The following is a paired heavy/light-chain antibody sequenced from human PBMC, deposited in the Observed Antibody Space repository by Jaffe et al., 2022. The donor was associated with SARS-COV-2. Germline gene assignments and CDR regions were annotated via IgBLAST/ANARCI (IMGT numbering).Light chain of an antibody. Sequence: AIQMTQSPSSLSASVGDRVTITCRASQGIGNDLGWYQQNPGKAPKLLIYASSTLQSGVPSRFSGNRFGTDFTLTISSLQLEDFATYYCLQDYNYPLTFGQGTKVEIK. V-gene: IGKV1-6*01. J-gene: IGKJ1*01. CDR1: QGIGND. CDR3: LQDYNYPLT. CDR2: ASS.
Heavy chain of an antibody. V-gene: IGHV4-59*01. D-gene: IGHD5-12*01. J-gene: IGHJ4*02. Sequence: QVQLQESGPGLMRPSETLSLTCSISGGSISNYYWTWIRQPPGEGLEWIGYVYYTGNTKYNPSLESRVTISIDTSKNQFSLRLTSVNAADTAIYYCARRVATKPMYAFDTWGQGTLVTVSS. CDR2: VYYTGNT. CDR3: ARRVATKPMYAFDT. CDR1: GGSISNYY.